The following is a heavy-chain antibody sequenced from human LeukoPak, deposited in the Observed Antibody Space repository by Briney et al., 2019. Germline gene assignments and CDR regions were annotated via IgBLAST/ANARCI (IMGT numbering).Heavy chain of an antibody. J-gene: IGHJ6*03. CDR1: GYTLTELS. CDR3: AGVPAARSGYYYYYMDV. CDR2: FDPEDGET. D-gene: IGHD2-2*01. V-gene: IGHV1-24*01. Sequence: ASVKVSCKVSGYTLTELSMHWVRQAPGKGLEWMGGFDPEDGETIYAQKFQGRVTMTEDTSTDTAYMELSSLRSEDTAVYYCAGVPAARSGYYYYYMDVWGKGTTVTVS.